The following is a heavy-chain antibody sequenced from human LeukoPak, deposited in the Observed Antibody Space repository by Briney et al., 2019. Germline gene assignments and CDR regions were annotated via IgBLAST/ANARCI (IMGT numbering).Heavy chain of an antibody. Sequence: GGSLRLSCAASGFTFSDFSLNWVRQAPGKGLEWVSCISGDSHYIYYADSVKGRSTVSRDNAQHSLYLHMNSLRVEDTAVYYCARGPFSSTWSEFDCWGQGTLVTVSS. CDR3: ARGPFSSTWSEFDC. J-gene: IGHJ4*02. CDR1: GFTFSDFS. D-gene: IGHD6-13*01. V-gene: IGHV3-21*06. CDR2: ISGDSHYI.